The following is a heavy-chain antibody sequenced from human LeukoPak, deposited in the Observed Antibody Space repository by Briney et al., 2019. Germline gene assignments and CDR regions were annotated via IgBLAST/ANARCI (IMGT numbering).Heavy chain of an antibody. J-gene: IGHJ3*02. D-gene: IGHD3-3*01. CDR1: GYTFTGYY. V-gene: IGHV1-2*02. CDR3: AREGNFWSGPGAFDI. Sequence: GASVKVSCKASGYTFTGYYMHWVRQAPGQGLEWMGWINPNSGGTNYAQKFQGRVTMTRDTSISTAYMELSRLRSNDTAVYYCAREGNFWSGPGAFDIWGQGTMVTVSS. CDR2: INPNSGGT.